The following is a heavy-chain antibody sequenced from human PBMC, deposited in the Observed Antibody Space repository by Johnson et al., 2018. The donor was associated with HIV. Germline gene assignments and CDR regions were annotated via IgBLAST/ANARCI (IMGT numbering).Heavy chain of an antibody. Sequence: VQLVESGGGLVQPGGSLRLSCAASAFTFADYAMHWVRQAPGKGLEWVSGISWNSGSVAYADSVKGRLTISRDNAKNSLFLHMNSLRAEDTALYYCVSGSWEIGAFDIWGQGTMVAVSS. CDR1: AFTFADYA. CDR2: ISWNSGSV. D-gene: IGHD1-26*01. V-gene: IGHV3-9*01. J-gene: IGHJ3*02. CDR3: VSGSWEIGAFDI.